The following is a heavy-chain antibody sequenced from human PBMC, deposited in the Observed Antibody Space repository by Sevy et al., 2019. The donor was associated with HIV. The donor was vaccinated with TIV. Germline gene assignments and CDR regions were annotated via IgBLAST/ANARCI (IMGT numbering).Heavy chain of an antibody. CDR1: GFTFSSYA. CDR2: ISYDGSNK. V-gene: IGHV3-30-3*01. J-gene: IGHJ3*02. Sequence: GGSLRLSCAASGFTFSSYAMHWVRQAPGKGLEWVAVISYDGSNKYYADSVKGRFTISRDNSKNTLYPQMNSLRAEDTAVYYCARGNEFGAFDIWGQGTMVTVSS. CDR3: ARGNEFGAFDI. D-gene: IGHD3-10*01.